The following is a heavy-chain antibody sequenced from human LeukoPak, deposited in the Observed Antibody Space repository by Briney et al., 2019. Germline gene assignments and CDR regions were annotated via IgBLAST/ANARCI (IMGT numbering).Heavy chain of an antibody. J-gene: IGHJ3*02. CDR2: ISSSGSTI. Sequence: PGGSLRLSCAASGFTFSDYYMSWIRQAPGKGLEWVSYISSSGSTIYYADSVKGRFTISRDNAKNSLYLQMNSLRAEDTAVYYCARDDIVVVPAAHSPHAFDIWGQGTMVTVSS. D-gene: IGHD2-2*01. CDR3: ARDDIVVVPAAHSPHAFDI. V-gene: IGHV3-11*01. CDR1: GFTFSDYY.